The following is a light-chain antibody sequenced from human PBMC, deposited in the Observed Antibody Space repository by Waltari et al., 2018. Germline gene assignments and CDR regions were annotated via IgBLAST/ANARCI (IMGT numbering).Light chain of an antibody. J-gene: IGKJ1*01. V-gene: IGKV3-15*01. CDR3: QQYNNWPPWT. Sequence: EVVMTQSPATLSVSPGERATLSCRASQSLSINLAWYQHKSGQAPRLLIYDASTRATGVPARFSGSGSGTEFTLIISSLQSEDFAVYYCQQYNNWPPWTFGQGTKVEIK. CDR2: DAS. CDR1: QSLSIN.